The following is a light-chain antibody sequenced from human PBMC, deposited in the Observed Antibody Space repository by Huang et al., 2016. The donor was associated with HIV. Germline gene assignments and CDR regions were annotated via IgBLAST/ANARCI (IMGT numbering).Light chain of an antibody. J-gene: IGKJ1*01. CDR3: QQYNNWPRT. Sequence: EIVMTQSPATLSVSPGERATLSCRARQSVSSNLAWCQQKPGQAPRLLIHHASTRATGIPARFSGSGSGTEFTLTISSLQSEDFAVYYCQQYNNWPRTFGQGTKVEIK. CDR2: HAS. CDR1: QSVSSN. V-gene: IGKV3-15*01.